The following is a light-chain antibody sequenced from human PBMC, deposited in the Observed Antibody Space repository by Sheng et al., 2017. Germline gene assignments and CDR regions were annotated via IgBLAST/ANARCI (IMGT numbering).Light chain of an antibody. CDR3: QQYGSSPST. V-gene: IGKV3-20*01. J-gene: IGKJ5*01. Sequence: EIVLTQSPGTLSLSPGDRATLSCRASQSVSSSYLAWYQQKPGQAPRLLVYGASTRATGIPDRFSGSGSGTDFSLTISSLEPGDFAVYYCQQYGSSPSTFGQGTRLEIE. CDR1: QSVSSSY. CDR2: GAS.